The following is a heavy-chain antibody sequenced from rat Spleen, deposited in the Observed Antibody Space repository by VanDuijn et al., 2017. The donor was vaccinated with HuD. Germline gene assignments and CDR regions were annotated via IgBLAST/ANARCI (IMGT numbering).Heavy chain of an antibody. V-gene: IGHV5-20*01. Sequence: EVQLVESGGGLVQPGRSMKLSCAASGFTFSNYDMAWVRQAPTKGLEWVASISYDGSSTYYRDSVKGRFTISRDNAKSTLYLQMDSLRSEDTATYYCTTAPNRYYYVMDAWGQGASVTVSS. CDR3: TTAPNRYYYVMDA. CDR2: ISYDGSST. J-gene: IGHJ4*01. CDR1: GFTFSNYD. D-gene: IGHD3-4*01.